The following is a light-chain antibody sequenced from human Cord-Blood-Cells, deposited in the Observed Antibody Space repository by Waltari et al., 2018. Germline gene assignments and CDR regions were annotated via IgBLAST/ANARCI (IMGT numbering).Light chain of an antibody. J-gene: IGLJ3*02. CDR2: EGS. V-gene: IGLV2-23*01. CDR1: SSDVGRYNL. CDR3: CSYAGSSTWV. Sequence: QSALTQPASVSGSPGQSITISRNGTSSDVGRYNLVSWYQQHPGTAPKPMIYEGSKRPAGVSNRFSGSKSVNTASLTISGLQAEDEADYYCCSYAGSSTWVFGGGTKLTVL.